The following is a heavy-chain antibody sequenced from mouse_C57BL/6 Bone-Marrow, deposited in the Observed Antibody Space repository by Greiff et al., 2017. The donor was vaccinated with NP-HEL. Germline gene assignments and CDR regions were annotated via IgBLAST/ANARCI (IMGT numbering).Heavy chain of an antibody. D-gene: IGHD1-1*01. CDR1: GYTFTSYW. V-gene: IGHV1-72*01. Sequence: QVQLQQPGAELVKPGASVKLSCTASGYTFTSYWMHWVKQRPGRGLEWIGRIDPNSGGTKYNEKFKSKSTLTVDKPSSPAYMQLSSLTSEDSAVYYCARRGLTTVGAMDYWGQGTSVTVSS. CDR2: IDPNSGGT. J-gene: IGHJ4*01. CDR3: ARRGLTTVGAMDY.